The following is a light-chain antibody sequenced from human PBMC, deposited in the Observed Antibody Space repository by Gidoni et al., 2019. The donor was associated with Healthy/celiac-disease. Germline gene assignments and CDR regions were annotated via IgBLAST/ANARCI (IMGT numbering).Light chain of an antibody. CDR3: QSYDSSLSGSV. Sequence: QSVLTQPPSVSGAPGQRVTISCTGSSSNIGAGYDLPWSQQLPGTAPKLLLYGNSNRPSGVPDRFSGSKSGTSASLAITGLQAEDEADYSCQSYDSSLSGSVFGGGTKLTVL. J-gene: IGLJ2*01. V-gene: IGLV1-40*01. CDR1: SSNIGAGYD. CDR2: GNS.